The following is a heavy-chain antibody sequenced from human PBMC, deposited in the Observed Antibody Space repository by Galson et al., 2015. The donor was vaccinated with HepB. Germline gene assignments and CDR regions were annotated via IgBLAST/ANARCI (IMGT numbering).Heavy chain of an antibody. D-gene: IGHD5-12*01. CDR2: IYNSGST. CDR3: AGAMVATSFSAFDV. V-gene: IGHV4-59*08. J-gene: IGHJ3*01. Sequence: ETLSLTCTVSGASISSFHWSWIRQPPGEGLEWIGCIYNSGSTYSNPSLKSRLTISVDRSKNQFSLKLSSVTAADTAVYYCAGAMVATSFSAFDVWGQGSMVTVSS. CDR1: GASISSFH.